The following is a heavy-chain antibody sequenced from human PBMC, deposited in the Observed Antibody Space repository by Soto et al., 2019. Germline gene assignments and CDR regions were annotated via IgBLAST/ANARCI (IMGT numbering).Heavy chain of an antibody. CDR1: GGSINNYD. CDR3: ARSRYSTAWRGFFDP. Sequence: SETLSLTSTVSGGSINNYDWNWIRQPAGKGLEWIGHIFYSGSTTYNPSLKSRVAISVDASKNQVSLRLTSVTAADTAVYYCARSRYSTAWRGFFDPWGQGTLVTVSS. D-gene: IGHD3-16*02. CDR2: IFYSGST. J-gene: IGHJ5*02. V-gene: IGHV4-59*01.